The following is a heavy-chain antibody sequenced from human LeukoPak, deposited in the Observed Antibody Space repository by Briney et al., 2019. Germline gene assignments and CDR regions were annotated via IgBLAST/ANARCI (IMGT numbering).Heavy chain of an antibody. J-gene: IGHJ4*02. V-gene: IGHV5-51*01. D-gene: IGHD6-6*01. Sequence: GESLKISCKGSGYSFTSYWIGWVRQMPGKGLEWMGIIYPGDSDTRYSPSFQGQVTISADKSISTAYLQWSSLKASDTAMYYCARTPLYSSSSGFYYFDYWGQGTLVTVSS. CDR2: IYPGDSDT. CDR3: ARTPLYSSSSGFYYFDY. CDR1: GYSFTSYW.